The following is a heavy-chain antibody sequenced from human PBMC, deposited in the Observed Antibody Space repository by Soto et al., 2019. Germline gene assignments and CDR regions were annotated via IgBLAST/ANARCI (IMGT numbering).Heavy chain of an antibody. CDR3: ARRGLGYYDSSCYYRRGAFDI. CDR1: GYSFTSYW. V-gene: IGHV5-51*01. CDR2: IYPGDSDT. Sequence: GESLKISCKGSGYSFTSYWIGWVRQMPGKGLEWMGIIYPGDSDTRYSPSFQGQVTISADKSISTAYLQWSSLKASDTAMYYCARRGLGYYDSSCYYRRGAFDIWGQGTMVTVSS. J-gene: IGHJ3*02. D-gene: IGHD3-22*01.